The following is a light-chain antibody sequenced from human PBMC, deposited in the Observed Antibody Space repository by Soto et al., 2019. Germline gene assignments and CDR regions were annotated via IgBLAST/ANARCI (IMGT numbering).Light chain of an antibody. V-gene: IGLV7-46*01. CDR2: DTS. CDR1: TGAVTSGHY. J-gene: IGLJ2*01. CDR3: LLYDGAAVV. Sequence: QAVVTQEPSLTVSPGGTVTLTCGSSTGAVTSGHYPYWFQQKPGQAPRTLIYDTSNKHSWTPARFSGSLLGGKAALTLSGVQPEDEADYYCLLYDGAAVVFGGGTKVTVL.